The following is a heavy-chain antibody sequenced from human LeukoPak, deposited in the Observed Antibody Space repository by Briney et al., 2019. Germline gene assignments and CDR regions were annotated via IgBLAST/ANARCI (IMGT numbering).Heavy chain of an antibody. CDR1: GGSVSSGGYY. J-gene: IGHJ3*02. Sequence: SQTLSLTCTVSGGSVSSGGYYWSWIRQHPGKGLEWIGYIYYSGSTFHNPSLNSRVTISQDTSKNQFSLKLRSVTAADTAVYYCARENRGTYYGAFDIWGQGTMVTVSS. D-gene: IGHD3-22*01. V-gene: IGHV4-31*03. CDR3: ARENRGTYYGAFDI. CDR2: IYYSGST.